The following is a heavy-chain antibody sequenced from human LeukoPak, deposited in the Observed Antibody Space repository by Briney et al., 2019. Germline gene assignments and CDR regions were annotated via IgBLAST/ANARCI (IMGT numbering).Heavy chain of an antibody. CDR3: AKDGGLWVSAHWGDS. CDR1: GFTFSSCA. Sequence: GGSLRLSCAASGFTFSSCAMSWVRQAPGKGLEWVSTITTSDGNTYYADSVKGRFTVSKDNSKNTLFLQMNSLRAEDTAVYYCAKDGGLWVSAHWGDSWGRGTLVTVSS. CDR2: ITTSDGNT. D-gene: IGHD7-27*01. J-gene: IGHJ4*02. V-gene: IGHV3-23*01.